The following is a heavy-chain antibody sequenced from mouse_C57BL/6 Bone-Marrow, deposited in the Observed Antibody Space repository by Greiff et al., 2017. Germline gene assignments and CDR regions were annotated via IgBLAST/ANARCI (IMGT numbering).Heavy chain of an antibody. CDR3: TTGGNYLAY. J-gene: IGHJ3*01. CDR1: GFNIKDDH. V-gene: IGHV14-4*01. CDR2: IDPETGDT. Sequence: EVQLQQSGAELVRPGASVKLSCTASGFNIKDDHMHWVKQRPEQGLEWIGWIDPETGDTEYASKFQGKATITADTSSNTAYLQLSSLTSEDTAVYYCTTGGNYLAYWGQGPLVTVSA. D-gene: IGHD2-1*01.